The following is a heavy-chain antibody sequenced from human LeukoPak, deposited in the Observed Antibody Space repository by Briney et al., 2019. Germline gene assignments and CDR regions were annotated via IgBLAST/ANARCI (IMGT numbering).Heavy chain of an antibody. J-gene: IGHJ6*02. Sequence: SETLSLTGTVSGGSISSSSYYWGWIRQPPGKGLEWIGSIYYSGSTYYNPSLKSRVTISVDTSKNQFSLKLSSVTAADTAVYYCARHVGKTAYGTDVWGQGTTVTVSS. CDR2: IYYSGST. V-gene: IGHV4-39*01. CDR3: ARHVGKTAYGTDV. CDR1: GGSISSSSYY. D-gene: IGHD1-14*01.